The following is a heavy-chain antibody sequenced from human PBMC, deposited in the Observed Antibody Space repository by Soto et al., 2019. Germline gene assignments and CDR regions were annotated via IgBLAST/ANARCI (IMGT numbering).Heavy chain of an antibody. CDR1: GGSVSSSNYY. V-gene: IGHV4-39*01. CDR3: ARLEGLATISYYFDY. D-gene: IGHD3-9*01. CDR2: IYYSGST. Sequence: QLQLQESGPGLVKPSETLSLTCTVSGGSVSSSNYYWGWIRQSPGKGLEWIGSIYYSGSTYYNPSLESRVTISVDKSKNQFSLKVISVIAADTAVYYCARLEGLATISYYFDYWGQGTLVTVSS. J-gene: IGHJ4*02.